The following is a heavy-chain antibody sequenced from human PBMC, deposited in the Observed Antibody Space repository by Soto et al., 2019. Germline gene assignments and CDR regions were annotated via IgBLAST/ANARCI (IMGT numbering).Heavy chain of an antibody. CDR1: GFTFSSYA. CDR3: ARGEF. D-gene: IGHD3-10*01. V-gene: IGHV3-30-3*01. Sequence: QVQLVESGGGVVQPGRSLRLSCAASGFTFSSYAMHWVRQAPGRGLEWVALISYDGTNRDYSDSVKGRFTVSRDNSKNTLYLQMNSLRAEDTAVCYCARGEFWGQGTMVTVSS. J-gene: IGHJ3*01. CDR2: ISYDGTNR.